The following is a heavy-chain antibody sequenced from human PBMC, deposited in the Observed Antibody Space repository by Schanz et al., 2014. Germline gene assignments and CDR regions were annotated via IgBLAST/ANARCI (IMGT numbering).Heavy chain of an antibody. V-gene: IGHV3-21*01. Sequence: EVQLLESGGGLVQPGGSLRLSCSASGFTFSTFAMHWVRQAPGKGLEWVSSISTSGTYMYIADSLKGRLTISRDDAKKSMYLQMNNLRAEDTAVYYCVRVSFADPRLYRGMDRDIDYWGQGTLVTVSS. J-gene: IGHJ4*02. CDR1: GFTFSTFA. D-gene: IGHD5-18*01. CDR2: ISTSGTYM. CDR3: VRVSFADPRLYRGMDRDIDY.